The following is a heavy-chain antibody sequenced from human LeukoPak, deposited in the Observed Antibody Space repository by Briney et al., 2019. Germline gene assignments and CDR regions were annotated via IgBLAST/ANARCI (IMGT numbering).Heavy chain of an antibody. CDR3: ASRGYGGSYYFDY. CDR2: IYSGGST. D-gene: IGHD4-23*01. V-gene: IGHV3-66*01. J-gene: IGHJ4*02. Sequence: GGSLRLSCAASGFTVSSNYMSWVRQAPGKGLEWVSVIYSGGSTYYADSVKGRFTISRDNSKNTLYLQMNSLRAEDTAVYYCASRGYGGSYYFDYWGQGTLVTVSS. CDR1: GFTVSSNY.